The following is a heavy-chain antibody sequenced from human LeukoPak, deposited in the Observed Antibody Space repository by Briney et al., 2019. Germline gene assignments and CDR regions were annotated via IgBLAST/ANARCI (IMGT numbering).Heavy chain of an antibody. J-gene: IGHJ4*02. CDR2: IYSGGST. D-gene: IGHD5-24*01. V-gene: IGHV3-66*01. CDR3: ARESSGWLQLFDY. Sequence: PAGSLTLSCAASGFTVSSKYMSWVRQAPGKGLEWVPDIYSGGSTYYADSVKGRFTISRDNSKNTVYLKMNRLRAEDTAVYYCARESSGWLQLFDYWGQGTLVTVSS. CDR1: GFTVSSKY.